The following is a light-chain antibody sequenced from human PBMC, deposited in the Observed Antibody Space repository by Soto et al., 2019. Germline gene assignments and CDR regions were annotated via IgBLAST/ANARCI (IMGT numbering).Light chain of an antibody. CDR3: QQYGSAPAWT. V-gene: IGKV3-20*01. CDR1: QSISSSY. Sequence: EIVLTQSPGTLSLSPGERATLSCRASQSISSSYLAWYQQKPGQAPRLLIYGASKRATGIPDRFSGSGSGTDVTLTISRLESEDLAVYYCQQYGSAPAWTFGQGTEVEIK. J-gene: IGKJ1*01. CDR2: GAS.